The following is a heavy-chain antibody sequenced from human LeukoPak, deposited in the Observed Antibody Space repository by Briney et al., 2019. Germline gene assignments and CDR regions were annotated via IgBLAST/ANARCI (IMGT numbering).Heavy chain of an antibody. V-gene: IGHV1-2*02. Sequence: ASVKVSCKASGYTFSDYYIHWVRQAPGQGLEWMGWINPNTGATNYAQKFQGRVTMTRDTPISTTYMDLSRLRSDDTAVYYCAGSYCGGDCHRGYYYYGMDVWGQGTTVTVSS. D-gene: IGHD2-21*02. CDR3: AGSYCGGDCHRGYYYYGMDV. CDR2: INPNTGAT. CDR1: GYTFSDYY. J-gene: IGHJ6*02.